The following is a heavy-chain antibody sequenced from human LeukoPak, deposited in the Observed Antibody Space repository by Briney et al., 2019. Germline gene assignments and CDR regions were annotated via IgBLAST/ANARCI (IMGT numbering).Heavy chain of an antibody. D-gene: IGHD6-6*01. V-gene: IGHV1-69*06. Sequence: SVKVSCKASGGTFSSYAISWLRQAPGQGLEWMGRIIPIFGTANYAQKFQGRVTITADKSTSTAYMELSSLRSEDTAVYYCARDSKGSSSSSQEFFDYWGKGTLVTVSS. CDR2: IIPIFGTA. CDR3: ARDSKGSSSSSQEFFDY. J-gene: IGHJ4*02. CDR1: GGTFSSYA.